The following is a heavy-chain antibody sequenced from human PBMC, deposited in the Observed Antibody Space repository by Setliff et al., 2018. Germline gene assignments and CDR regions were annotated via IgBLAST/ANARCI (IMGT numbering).Heavy chain of an antibody. D-gene: IGHD2-8*01. Sequence: ASVKVSCKASGYTFSSSGITLVRQAPGQGLGWMGWISAYSGNTNYAQKFQGRVTMTTDSSTSTAYMELRSLTSDDTAVYYCSRLVRYCTTTACQRASGAEVWGQGTVVTVSS. V-gene: IGHV1-18*01. CDR1: GYTFSSSG. J-gene: IGHJ4*02. CDR2: ISAYSGNT. CDR3: SRLVRYCTTTACQRASGAEV.